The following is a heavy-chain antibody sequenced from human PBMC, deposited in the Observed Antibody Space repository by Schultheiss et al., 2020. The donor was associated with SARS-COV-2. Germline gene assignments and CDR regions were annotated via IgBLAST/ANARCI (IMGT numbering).Heavy chain of an antibody. Sequence: GESLKISCAASGFTVSSNYMSWVRQAPGKGLEWVSVIYSGGSTYYADSMKGRFTISRDNSKNLLYLQMNSLRAEDTAVYYCARDREYFDYWGQGTLVTVSS. CDR2: IYSGGST. J-gene: IGHJ4*02. CDR3: ARDREYFDY. CDR1: GFTVSSNY. V-gene: IGHV3-53*01.